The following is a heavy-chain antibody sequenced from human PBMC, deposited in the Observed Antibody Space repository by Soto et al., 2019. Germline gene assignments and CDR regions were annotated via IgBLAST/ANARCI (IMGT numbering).Heavy chain of an antibody. V-gene: IGHV1-69*13. CDR3: ARGLTVYSAVLHYYHAMDV. Sequence: GASVQVSCKAYRGGFKSNVFRWVRQAHGQGLEWMGGFIPLFGTPNYAQKFQGRVTITADESTSTVYMEMSSLTSEDSAVYYCARGLTVYSAVLHYYHAMDVWGQGTTVTVSS. CDR2: FIPLFGTP. J-gene: IGHJ6*02. D-gene: IGHD2-21*01. CDR1: RGGFKSNV.